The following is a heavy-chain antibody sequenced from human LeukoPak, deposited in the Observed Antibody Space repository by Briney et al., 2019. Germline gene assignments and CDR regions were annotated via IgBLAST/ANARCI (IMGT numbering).Heavy chain of an antibody. CDR2: NYSGDSDT. CDR3: ARGIFSSGWASDY. Sequence: GESLKISCKGPRYSFTSYWIGWVRPVPGKGLGWMGINYSGDSDTRYSPSFQGQVTISSDESISTAYLQWSSLKASDTAMYYCARGIFSSGWASDYWGQGTLVTVSS. CDR1: RYSFTSYW. D-gene: IGHD6-19*01. J-gene: IGHJ4*02. V-gene: IGHV5-51*01.